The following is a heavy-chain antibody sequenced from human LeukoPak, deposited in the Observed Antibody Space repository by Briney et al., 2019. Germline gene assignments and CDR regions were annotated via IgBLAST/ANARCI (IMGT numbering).Heavy chain of an antibody. CDR3: ARVLEGSSGQHWYFDL. V-gene: IGHV4-34*01. CDR1: GGSFSGYY. Sequence: KTSETLSLTCAVYGGSFSGYYWSWIRQPPGKGLEWIGEINHSGSTNYNPSLKSRVTTSVDTSKNQFSLRLSSVTAADTAVYYCARVLEGSSGQHWYFDLWGRGTLVTVSS. J-gene: IGHJ2*01. CDR2: INHSGST. D-gene: IGHD6-19*01.